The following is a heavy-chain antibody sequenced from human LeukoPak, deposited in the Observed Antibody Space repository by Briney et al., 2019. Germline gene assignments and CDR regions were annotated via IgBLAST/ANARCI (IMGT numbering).Heavy chain of an antibody. V-gene: IGHV3-30*18. D-gene: IGHD1/OR15-1a*01. J-gene: IGHJ3*02. CDR2: ISDDGSNE. CDR3: AKDVHWSNDGRDAFDI. Sequence: GGSLRLSCAASGFTFSTYGMHWVRQAPGKGLEWVAVISDDGSNEYYADSVRGRFTISRDNSKNTLYLQMNSLRAEDTAVYYCAKDVHWSNDGRDAFDIWGQGTMVTVSS. CDR1: GFTFSTYG.